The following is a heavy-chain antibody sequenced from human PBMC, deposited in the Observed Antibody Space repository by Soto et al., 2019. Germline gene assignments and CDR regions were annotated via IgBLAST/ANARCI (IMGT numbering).Heavy chain of an antibody. CDR1: GCTFTSYG. CDR3: ARGIAVRVGAFDI. Sequence: ASVKLSCKTSGCTFTSYGLSWVRQAPGQGLEWMGWISAYNGNTNYAQKLQGRVTMTTDTSTSTAYMELRSLRSDDTAVYYCARGIAVRVGAFDIWGQGTMVTVSS. D-gene: IGHD6-19*01. J-gene: IGHJ3*02. V-gene: IGHV1-18*01. CDR2: ISAYNGNT.